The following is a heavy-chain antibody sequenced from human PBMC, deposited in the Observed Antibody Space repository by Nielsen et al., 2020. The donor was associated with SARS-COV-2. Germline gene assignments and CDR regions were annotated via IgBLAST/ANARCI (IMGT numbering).Heavy chain of an antibody. Sequence: WIRQPPGKGLEWIGYIYYSGSTNYNPSLKSRVTISVDTSKNQFSLKLSSVTAADTAVYYCASTRTGYDFWSGTSSGVDVWGQGTTVTVSS. V-gene: IGHV4-59*01. D-gene: IGHD3-3*01. CDR2: IYYSGST. J-gene: IGHJ6*02. CDR3: ASTRTGYDFWSGTSSGVDV.